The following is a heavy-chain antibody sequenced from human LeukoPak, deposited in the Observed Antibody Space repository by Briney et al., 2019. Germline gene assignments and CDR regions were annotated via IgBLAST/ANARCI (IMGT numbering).Heavy chain of an antibody. J-gene: IGHJ5*02. CDR3: ARHPFSGYSGYGVNWFDP. D-gene: IGHD5-12*01. Sequence: GSLRLSCATSGFPFSDFSMSWVRQAPGKGLEFIAYIYNDITNYNPSLKSRVTISVDTSENQFSLKLSSVTAADTAVYYCARHPFSGYSGYGVNWFDPWGQGTLVTVSS. CDR2: IYNDIT. CDR1: GFPFSDFS. V-gene: IGHV4-59*08.